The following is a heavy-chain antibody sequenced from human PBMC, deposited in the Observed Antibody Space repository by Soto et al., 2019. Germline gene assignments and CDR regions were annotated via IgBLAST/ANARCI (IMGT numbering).Heavy chain of an antibody. CDR1: GGSFSGYY. V-gene: IGHV4-34*01. J-gene: IGHJ6*02. CDR2: INHSGST. CDR3: ARDRQTDLRYFDWLPPRYSYDGMDV. Sequence: SETLSLTCAVYGGSFSGYYWSWIRQPPGKGLEWIGEINHSGSTNYNPSLKSRVTISVDTSKNQFSLKLSSVTAADTAVYYCARDRQTDLRYFDWLPPRYSYDGMDVWGQGTTVT. D-gene: IGHD3-9*01.